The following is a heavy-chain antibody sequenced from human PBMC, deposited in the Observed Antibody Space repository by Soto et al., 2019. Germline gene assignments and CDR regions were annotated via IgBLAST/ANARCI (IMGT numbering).Heavy chain of an antibody. D-gene: IGHD3-9*01. CDR2: ISGSGGST. CDR1: GFTFSSYA. Sequence: EVQLLESGGGLVQPGGSLRLSCAASGFTFSSYAMSWVRQAPGQGLEWVSAISGSGGSTYYADCVKGRFTISRDNSQNTLYLQMNSLRAEDTAVYYCAKVALRYSYYYYYGMDVWGQGTTVTVSS. V-gene: IGHV3-23*01. CDR3: AKVALRYSYYYYYGMDV. J-gene: IGHJ6*02.